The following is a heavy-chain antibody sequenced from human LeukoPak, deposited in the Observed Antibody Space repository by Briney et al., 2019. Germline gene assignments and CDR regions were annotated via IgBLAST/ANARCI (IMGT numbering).Heavy chain of an antibody. CDR3: ARDGRRRRFGDYMDV. Sequence: GGSLRLSCAASGFTFSSYAMHWVRQAPGKGLGWVAVISYDGSNKYYADSVKGRFTISRDNAKNSLYLQMNSLRAEDTAVYYCARDGRRRRFGDYMDVWGKGTTVTISS. V-gene: IGHV3-30*04. CDR2: ISYDGSNK. J-gene: IGHJ6*03. CDR1: GFTFSSYA. D-gene: IGHD3-10*01.